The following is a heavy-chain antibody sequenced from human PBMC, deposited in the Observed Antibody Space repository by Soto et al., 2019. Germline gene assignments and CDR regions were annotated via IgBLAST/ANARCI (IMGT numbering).Heavy chain of an antibody. V-gene: IGHV3-30-3*01. CDR3: ARSQQTTVTSHLADP. J-gene: IGHJ5*02. Sequence: QVQLVESGGGVVQPGRSLRLSCAASGFTFSSYAMHWVRQAPGKGLEWVTVISYDGNNKYYADSVEGRFTISRDNSKNTLYLQMNSLRTADTGVYYCARSQQTTVTSHLADPWGKGTLVTVSS. D-gene: IGHD4-17*01. CDR2: ISYDGNNK. CDR1: GFTFSSYA.